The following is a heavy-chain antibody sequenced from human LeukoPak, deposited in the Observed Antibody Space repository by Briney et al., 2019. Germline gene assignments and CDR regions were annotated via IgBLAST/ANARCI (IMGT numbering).Heavy chain of an antibody. CDR3: ARDSQWLVVVGIDY. D-gene: IGHD6-19*01. Sequence: ASVKVSCKASGYTFTNYYMHWVRQAPGQGLEWMGIINPGGGGTSYAPKFQGRVTMTRDTSTNTVYMELSSLRSEDTAVYYCARDSQWLVVVGIDYWGQGTLVTVSS. CDR1: GYTFTNYY. V-gene: IGHV1-46*01. J-gene: IGHJ4*02. CDR2: INPGGGGT.